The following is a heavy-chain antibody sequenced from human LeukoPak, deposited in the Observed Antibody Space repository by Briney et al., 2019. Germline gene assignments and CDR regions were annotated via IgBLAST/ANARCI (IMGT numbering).Heavy chain of an antibody. CDR2: INSDGSST. CDR3: AKVGGGDARDY. V-gene: IGHV3-74*01. CDR1: GFTFSSYW. J-gene: IGHJ4*02. Sequence: GGSLRLSCAASGFTFSSYWMHWVRQAPGKGLVWVSRINSDGSSTSYADSVKGRFTISRDNAKNTLYLQMNSLRAEDTAVYYCAKVGGGDARDYWGQGTLVTVSS. D-gene: IGHD2-21*02.